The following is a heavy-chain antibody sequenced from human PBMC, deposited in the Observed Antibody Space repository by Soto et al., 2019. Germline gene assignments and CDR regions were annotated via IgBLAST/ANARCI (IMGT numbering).Heavy chain of an antibody. J-gene: IGHJ4*02. D-gene: IGHD3-22*01. CDR2: VYYSGIT. Sequence: ETLSLTCSLSGGAIGGYYWSWIRQPPGKALEWIGHVYYSGITDYNPSLKSRVTISEDTYKNQFSLRLTSVTAADTAVYYCARDQNSSGYLDYWGQGILVTVSS. CDR3: ARDQNSSGYLDY. CDR1: GGAIGGYY. V-gene: IGHV4-59*01.